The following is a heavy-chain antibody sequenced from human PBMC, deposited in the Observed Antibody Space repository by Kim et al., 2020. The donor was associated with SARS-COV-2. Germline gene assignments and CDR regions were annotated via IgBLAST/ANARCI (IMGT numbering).Heavy chain of an antibody. J-gene: IGHJ4*02. Sequence: SPSRKGRVTISVDTSKNHFCLKLNSVTAADTAVYYCARERRSGTYYYFDYWGQGTVVTVSS. V-gene: IGHV4-59*01. CDR3: ARERRSGTYYYFDY. D-gene: IGHD3-10*01.